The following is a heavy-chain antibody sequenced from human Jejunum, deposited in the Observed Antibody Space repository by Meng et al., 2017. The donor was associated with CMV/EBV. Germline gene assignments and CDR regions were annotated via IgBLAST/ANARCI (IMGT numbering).Heavy chain of an antibody. Sequence: MHWVRQAPGKGLEWVADINLDGTEKNYVDSVKGRFTISRDNAKNSLYLQMNSLRPEDTAVYYCAREGYCSSTSCQSYYYYGMDVWGQGTTVTVSS. D-gene: IGHD2-2*01. J-gene: IGHJ6*02. V-gene: IGHV3-7*01. CDR2: INLDGTEK. CDR3: AREGYCSSTSCQSYYYYGMDV.